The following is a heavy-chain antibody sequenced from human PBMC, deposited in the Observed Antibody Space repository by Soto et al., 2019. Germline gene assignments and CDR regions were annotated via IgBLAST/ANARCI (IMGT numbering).Heavy chain of an antibody. D-gene: IGHD6-19*01. Sequence: ASVKVSCKASGYTFTSYYMHWVRQAPGQGLEWMGIINPSGGSTSYAQKFQGRVTMTRDKSTSTAYMELSSLRSEDTAVYYCVRAAVAGTVYYYMDVWGKGTTVTVSS. CDR2: INPSGGST. V-gene: IGHV1-46*01. CDR3: VRAAVAGTVYYYMDV. CDR1: GYTFTSYY. J-gene: IGHJ6*03.